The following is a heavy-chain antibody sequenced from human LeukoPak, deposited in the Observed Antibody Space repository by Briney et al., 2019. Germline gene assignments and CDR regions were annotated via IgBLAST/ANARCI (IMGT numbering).Heavy chain of an antibody. Sequence: SETLSLTCTVSGGSISSGGYYWSWIRQHPGKGLEWIGYIYCSGSTYYNPSLKSRVTISVDTSKNQFSLKLSSVTAADTAVYYCARGIAAHSSGYYERAFDIWGQGTMVTVSS. CDR3: ARGIAAHSSGYYERAFDI. D-gene: IGHD3-22*01. CDR1: GGSISSGGYY. CDR2: IYCSGST. V-gene: IGHV4-31*03. J-gene: IGHJ3*02.